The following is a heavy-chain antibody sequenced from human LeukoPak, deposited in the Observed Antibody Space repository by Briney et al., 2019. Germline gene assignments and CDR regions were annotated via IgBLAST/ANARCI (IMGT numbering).Heavy chain of an antibody. D-gene: IGHD3-22*01. CDR2: ISAYNGNT. V-gene: IGHV1-18*01. Sequence: ASVKVSCKASGYTFTSYGISWVRQAPGQGLEWMGWISAYNGNTNYAQKLQGRVTMTTDTSTSTAYMELSSLRSEDTAVYYCARDQTYYYDSSGYFNYYYYGMDVWGQGTTVTVSS. CDR3: ARDQTYYYDSSGYFNYYYYGMDV. J-gene: IGHJ6*02. CDR1: GYTFTSYG.